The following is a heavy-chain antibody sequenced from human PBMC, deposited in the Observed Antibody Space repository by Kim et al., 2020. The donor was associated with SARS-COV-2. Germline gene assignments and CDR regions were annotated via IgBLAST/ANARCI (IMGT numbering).Heavy chain of an antibody. CDR1: GGSFSGYY. V-gene: IGHV4-34*01. Sequence: SETLSLTCAVYGGSFSGYYWSWIRQPPGKGLEWIGEINHSGSTNYNPSLKSRVTISVDTSKNQFSLKLSSVTAADTAVYYCASLGPWRPYCGGDCYHRSHWGQGTLVTVSS. J-gene: IGHJ4*02. CDR3: ASLGPWRPYCGGDCYHRSH. CDR2: INHSGST. D-gene: IGHD2-21*02.